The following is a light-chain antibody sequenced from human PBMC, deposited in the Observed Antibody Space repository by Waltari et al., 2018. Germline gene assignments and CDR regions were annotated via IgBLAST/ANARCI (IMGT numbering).Light chain of an antibody. CDR2: DVS. Sequence: QSALTQPRSVSGSPGPSVTLSCTGTRSDIGTYSYVSWYQQHPGKAPKLIIYDVSKRPSGVPDRFSASKSGDTASLTISGLQTEDEADYYCCSYAGGYTYVFGSGTTVTVL. J-gene: IGLJ1*01. CDR3: CSYAGGYTYV. CDR1: RSDIGTYSY. V-gene: IGLV2-11*01.